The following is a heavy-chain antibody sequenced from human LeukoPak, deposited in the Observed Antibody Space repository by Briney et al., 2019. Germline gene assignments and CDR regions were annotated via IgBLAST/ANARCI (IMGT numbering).Heavy chain of an antibody. CDR1: GFTVSSNY. V-gene: IGHV3-66*01. D-gene: IGHD6-19*01. CDR2: IYAGGST. J-gene: IGHJ4*02. Sequence: GGSLRLSCAASGFTVSSNYMSWVRQAPGKGLEWVSVIYAGGSTHYADSVKGRFTISRDNSKNTSYLQMNSLRAEDTAVYYCAKDGYSSGWYKDFDYWGQGTLVTVSS. CDR3: AKDGYSSGWYKDFDY.